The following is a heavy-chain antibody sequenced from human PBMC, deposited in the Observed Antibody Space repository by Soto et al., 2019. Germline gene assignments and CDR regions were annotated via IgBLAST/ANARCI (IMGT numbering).Heavy chain of an antibody. CDR2: ISYDGSNK. CDR3: AKDPHNRIVGATMGFDY. D-gene: IGHD1-26*01. CDR1: GFTFSSYG. J-gene: IGHJ4*02. V-gene: IGHV3-30*18. Sequence: QVQLVESGGGVVQPGRSLRLSCAASGFTFSSYGMHWVRQAPGKGLEWVAVISYDGSNKYYPDSVKGRFTISRDNSKNTLYLQMDTLRAEDTAEYYCAKDPHNRIVGATMGFDYWGQGTLVTVAS.